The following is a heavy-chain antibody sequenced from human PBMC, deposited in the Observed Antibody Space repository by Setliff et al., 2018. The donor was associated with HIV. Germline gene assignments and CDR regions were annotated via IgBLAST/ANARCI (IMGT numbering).Heavy chain of an antibody. V-gene: IGHV1-8*01. CDR1: GYTFSSYD. Sequence: GASVKVSCKASGYTFSSYDIYWVRQAPGQGLEWMGFINPNADHTGYAQKFQGRVTMTSDVTISTAYMELNTLTSDDTAVYFCARGGRVVWWYSDLWGRGTLVTVS. D-gene: IGHD3-16*01. CDR2: INPNADHT. CDR3: ARGGRVVWWYSDL. J-gene: IGHJ2*01.